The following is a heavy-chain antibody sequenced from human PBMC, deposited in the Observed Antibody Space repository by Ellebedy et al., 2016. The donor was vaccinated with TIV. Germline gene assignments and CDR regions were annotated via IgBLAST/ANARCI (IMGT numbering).Heavy chain of an antibody. CDR3: ARGRTMVRGVSWFDP. V-gene: IGHV4-4*07. J-gene: IGHJ5*02. Sequence: SETLSLTCTVSGGSISSYYWTWIRQPAGKGLEWIGRVYISGSANYNPSLKSRVTVSVDTSKNQFSLKLSSVTAADTAVYYRARGRTMVRGVSWFDPWGQGTLVTVSS. CDR2: VYISGSA. D-gene: IGHD3-10*01. CDR1: GGSISSYY.